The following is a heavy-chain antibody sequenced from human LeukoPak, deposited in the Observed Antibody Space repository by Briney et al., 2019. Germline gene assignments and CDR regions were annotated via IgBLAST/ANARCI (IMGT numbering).Heavy chain of an antibody. CDR2: ISHSGST. V-gene: IGHV4-34*01. CDR1: GGSFSGYY. J-gene: IGHJ5*02. Sequence: SETLSLTCAVNGGSFSGYYWSWIRQPPGKGLEWIGSISHSGSTYYRPSLKSRVTISVDTSKNQFSLKLRSVTAADTAVYYCATVTSRLGWFDPWGQGTLVTVSS. CDR3: ATVTSRLGWFDP. D-gene: IGHD1-14*01.